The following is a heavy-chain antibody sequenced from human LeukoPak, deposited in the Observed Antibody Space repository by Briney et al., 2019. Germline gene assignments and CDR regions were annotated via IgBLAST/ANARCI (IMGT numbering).Heavy chain of an antibody. Sequence: GGSLRLSCAASGFTFSSYGMNWLRQAPGKRLEWVSYISSSSDSIYYADSVKGRFTISRDNAENSLYLQMNSLRDEDTAVYYCARAMRSGYDYWGQGTLSPFPQ. CDR2: ISSSSDSI. CDR1: GFTFSSYG. D-gene: IGHD5-12*01. V-gene: IGHV3-48*02. J-gene: IGHJ4*02. CDR3: ARAMRSGYDY.